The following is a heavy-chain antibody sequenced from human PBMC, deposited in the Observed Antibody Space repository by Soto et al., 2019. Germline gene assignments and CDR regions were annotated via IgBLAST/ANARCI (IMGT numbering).Heavy chain of an antibody. J-gene: IGHJ4*02. V-gene: IGHV1-3*01. CDR2: INAGNGNT. D-gene: IGHD2-15*01. CDR1: GYTFTSYA. Sequence: ASVKVSCKASGYTFTSYAMHWVRQAPGQRLEWMGWINAGNGNTKCSQKFQDRVTITRDTSASTAYMELSGLRSEDTAVYYCARGESVVGDYWGQGTLVTVSS. CDR3: ARGESVVGDY.